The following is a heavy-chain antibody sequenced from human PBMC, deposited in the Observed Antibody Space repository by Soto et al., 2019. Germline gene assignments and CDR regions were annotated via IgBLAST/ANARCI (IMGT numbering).Heavy chain of an antibody. CDR1: GFSLNTGGVG. D-gene: IGHD6-6*01. CDR2: IYWDDDK. V-gene: IGHV2-5*02. CDR3: AHARNDLVAFDI. Sequence: QITLKESDPTLVKPTQTLTLTCTFSGFSLNTGGVGVGWIRQSPGKALEWLGLIYWDDDKRYSPSLKTRLTITKDTSKNQVVLTMTNMEPVDTATYYCAHARNDLVAFDIWGQGTLVTVSS. J-gene: IGHJ3*02.